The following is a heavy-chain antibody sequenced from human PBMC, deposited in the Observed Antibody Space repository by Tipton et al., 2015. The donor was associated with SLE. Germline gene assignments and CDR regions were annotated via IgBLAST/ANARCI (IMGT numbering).Heavy chain of an antibody. J-gene: IGHJ4*02. CDR1: GASISSSDYS. CDR2: IYYNGGT. V-gene: IGHV4-39*01. D-gene: IGHD5-12*01. Sequence: TLSLTCNVSGASISSSDYSWGWVRQPPGEGLEWIGTIYYNGGTHSNPSLKSRVSISVDTSKNQLSLKLISVTAADTAVYFCARLVGGYARWGQGTLVTVSS. CDR3: ARLVGGYAR.